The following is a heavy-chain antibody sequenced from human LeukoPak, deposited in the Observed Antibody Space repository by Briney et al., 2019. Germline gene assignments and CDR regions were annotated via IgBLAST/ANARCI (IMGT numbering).Heavy chain of an antibody. D-gene: IGHD3-22*01. V-gene: IGHV3-30*02. CDR3: AKAYYYDSSGTGVDY. CDR1: GFTFSAYG. J-gene: IGHJ4*02. CDR2: IRYDETYK. Sequence: GGSLRLSCTVSGFTFSAYGMHWVRQAPGKGLEWVSFIRYDETYKYYADPVKGRFTISRDNSKNTLYLQMNSLRAGDTAVYYCAKAYYYDSSGTGVDYWGQGTLVTVSS.